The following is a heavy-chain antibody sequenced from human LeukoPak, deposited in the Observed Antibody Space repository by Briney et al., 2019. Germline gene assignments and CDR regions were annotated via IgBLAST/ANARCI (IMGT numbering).Heavy chain of an antibody. D-gene: IGHD3-16*01. J-gene: IGHJ3*02. CDR3: ARMGESYPHDAFDI. CDR1: GYTFTSYG. V-gene: IGHV1-18*04. CDR2: ISAYNGNT. Sequence: ASVKVSCKASGYTFTSYGISWVRQAPGQGLEWMGWISAYNGNTNYAQKLQGRVTMTTDTSTSTAYMELRSLGSDDTAVYYCARMGESYPHDAFDIWGQGTMVTVSS.